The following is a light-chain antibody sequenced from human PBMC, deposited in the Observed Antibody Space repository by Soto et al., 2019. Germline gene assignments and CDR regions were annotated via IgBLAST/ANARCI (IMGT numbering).Light chain of an antibody. CDR2: EGS. CDR1: SSDVGSYNL. CDR3: CSYAGSGTFV. J-gene: IGLJ1*01. Sequence: QSALTQPASVSGSPGQSITISCTGTSSDVGSYNLVSWYQQHPGKVPKLMIYEGSERPSGVSSRFSGSKSGNTASLTISGLQAEDEADYYCCSYAGSGTFVFGSGTKVTVL. V-gene: IGLV2-23*03.